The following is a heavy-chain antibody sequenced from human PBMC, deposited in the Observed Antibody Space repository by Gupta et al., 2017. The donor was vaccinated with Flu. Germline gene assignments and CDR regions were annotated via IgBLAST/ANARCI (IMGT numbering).Heavy chain of an antibody. CDR3: ARHRNGNFFDY. Sequence: QVEVVESGGALVKPGGSLRLSCTPSGFTFSDYFMSWFRQAPGKGLELISYISSSGNMIDYADSLKGRFTVSRDNAKNSLYLQMNSLRVEDTAMYYCARHRNGNFFDYWGQGTLVTVSS. CDR2: ISSSGNMI. J-gene: IGHJ4*02. V-gene: IGHV3-11*01. D-gene: IGHD1-14*01. CDR1: GFTFSDYF.